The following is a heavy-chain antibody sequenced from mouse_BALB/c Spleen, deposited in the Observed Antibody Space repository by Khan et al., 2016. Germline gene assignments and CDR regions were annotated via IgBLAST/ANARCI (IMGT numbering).Heavy chain of an antibody. CDR3: ARSDYGSKDAMDY. D-gene: IGHD1-1*01. J-gene: IGHJ4*01. Sequence: EVQLQESGPGLVKPSQSLSLTCTVTGYSITSDYAWNWIRQFPGNKLEWMGYISYSGSTSYNPSLKSRISITRDPSKTQFFLTLNSWTSEDTATYYCARSDYGSKDAMDYWGQGTSVTVSS. V-gene: IGHV3-2*02. CDR1: GYSITSDYA. CDR2: ISYSGST.